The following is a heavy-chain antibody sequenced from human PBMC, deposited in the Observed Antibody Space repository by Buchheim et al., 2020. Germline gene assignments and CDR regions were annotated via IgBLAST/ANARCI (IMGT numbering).Heavy chain of an antibody. V-gene: IGHV3-48*03. CDR1: GFIFTSYE. D-gene: IGHD5-12*01. J-gene: IGHJ5*02. Sequence: EVQLLESGGGLVQPGGSLRLSCAASGFIFTSYEMNWVRQAPGEGLEWVAYISSSGTTMYYSDSVKGRFTISRDNAKTSVYLQMNSLRPDDTAVYYCARDLRGFDGLDPWGQGTL. CDR2: ISSSGTTM. CDR3: ARDLRGFDGLDP.